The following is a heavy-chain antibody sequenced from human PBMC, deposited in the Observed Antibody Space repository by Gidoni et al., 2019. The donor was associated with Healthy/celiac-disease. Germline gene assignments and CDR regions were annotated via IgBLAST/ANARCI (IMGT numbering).Heavy chain of an antibody. J-gene: IGHJ3*02. CDR1: GFTFGDYA. D-gene: IGHD1-26*01. V-gene: IGHV3-49*03. Sequence: EVQLVESGGGLVQPGRSLRLSCTASGFTFGDYAMSWFRQAPGKGLEWVGFIRSKAYGGTTEYAASVKGRFTISRDDSKSIAYLQMNSLKTEDTAVYYCTCGATHDAFDIWGQVTMVTVSS. CDR3: TCGATHDAFDI. CDR2: IRSKAYGGTT.